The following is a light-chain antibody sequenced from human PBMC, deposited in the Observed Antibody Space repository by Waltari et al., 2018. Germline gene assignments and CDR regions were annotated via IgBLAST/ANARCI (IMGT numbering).Light chain of an antibody. J-gene: IGLJ3*02. CDR3: ASWDDSLNGHWV. V-gene: IGLV1-44*01. Sequence: QSVLTQPPSASGPPGPRVTISCSGSASNIGGNLVNWYQQLPGKAPKLLIYRSDLRPSGVPDRFSGSKSGTSASLAISGLQSEDEADYFCASWDDSLNGHWVFGGGTKVTVL. CDR1: ASNIGGNL. CDR2: RSD.